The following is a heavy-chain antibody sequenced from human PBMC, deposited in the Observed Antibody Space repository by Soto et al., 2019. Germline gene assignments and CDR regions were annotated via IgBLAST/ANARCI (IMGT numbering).Heavy chain of an antibody. D-gene: IGHD3-10*01. Sequence: QLQLQESGPGLVKPSETLSLTCTVSGGSISSSSYYWGWIRQPPGKGLEWIGSIYYRGSTYYNPSLKSRVTISVDTSKNQFSLKLSSVTAADTAVYYCARTMVRGVTFDYWGQGTLVTVSS. CDR1: GGSISSSSYY. J-gene: IGHJ4*02. CDR2: IYYRGST. CDR3: ARTMVRGVTFDY. V-gene: IGHV4-39*01.